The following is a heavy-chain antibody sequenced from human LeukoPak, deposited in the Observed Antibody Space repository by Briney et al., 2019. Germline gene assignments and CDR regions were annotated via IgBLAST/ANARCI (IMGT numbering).Heavy chain of an antibody. J-gene: IGHJ4*02. CDR2: ISWDGTT. CDR3: VKDLSYESSGHVLEY. D-gene: IGHD3-22*01. V-gene: IGHV3-43*01. CDR1: GFTFEDYT. Sequence: PGGSLRLSCVASGFTFEDYTMHWVRQAPGKTLEEVSLISWDGTTYYTEYVQGRITISRDNSKNSLYLQMDTLRSEDTAFYYCVKDLSYESSGHVLEYWGQGTLVTVSS.